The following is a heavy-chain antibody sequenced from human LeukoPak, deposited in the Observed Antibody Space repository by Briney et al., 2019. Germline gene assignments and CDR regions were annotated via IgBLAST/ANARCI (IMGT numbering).Heavy chain of an antibody. V-gene: IGHV3-30-3*01. CDR3: AKERLYSNYGFSYYYYGMDV. CDR2: ISYDGSNK. J-gene: IGHJ6*02. D-gene: IGHD4-11*01. Sequence: GRSLRLSCAASGFTFSSYAIHWVRQAPGKGLEWVAVISYDGSNKYYADSVKGRFTISRDNSKNTLYLQMNSLRAEDTAVYYCAKERLYSNYGFSYYYYGMDVWGQGTTVTVSS. CDR1: GFTFSSYA.